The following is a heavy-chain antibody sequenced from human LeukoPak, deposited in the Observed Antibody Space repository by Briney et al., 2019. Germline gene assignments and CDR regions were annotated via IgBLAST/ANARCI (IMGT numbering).Heavy chain of an antibody. CDR1: GYTFTSYY. CDR2: INPSGGST. J-gene: IGHJ4*02. D-gene: IGHD1-20*01. Sequence: ASVKVSCKASGYTFTSYYMHWVRQAPGQRLEWMGIINPSGGSTSHAQKFQGRVTITADKSTSTAYMELSSLRSEDTAVYYCARERVITGTKLYYFDYWGQGTLVTVSS. CDR3: ARERVITGTKLYYFDY. V-gene: IGHV1-46*01.